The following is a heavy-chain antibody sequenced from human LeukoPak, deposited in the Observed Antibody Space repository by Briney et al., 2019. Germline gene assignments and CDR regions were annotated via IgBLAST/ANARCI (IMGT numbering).Heavy chain of an antibody. Sequence: PGGSLRLSCAASGFTFSSYAMSWVRQAPGKGLEWVSAISGSGGSTYYADSVEGRFTISRDNSKNTLYLQMNCLRAEDTAVYYCATHRHSSSWYAEPDLVNWGQGTLVTVSS. CDR3: ATHRHSSSWYAEPDLVN. CDR2: ISGSGGST. D-gene: IGHD6-13*01. CDR1: GFTFSSYA. J-gene: IGHJ4*02. V-gene: IGHV3-23*01.